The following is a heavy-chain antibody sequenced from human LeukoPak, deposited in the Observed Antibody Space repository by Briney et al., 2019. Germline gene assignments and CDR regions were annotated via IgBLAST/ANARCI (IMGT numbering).Heavy chain of an antibody. CDR2: ISAYNGNT. CDR1: GYTFTSYG. V-gene: IGHV1-18*01. CDR3: ARGVRRFLEWVSMDV. D-gene: IGHD3-3*01. J-gene: IGHJ6*03. Sequence: ASVKVSCKASGYTFTSYGISWVRQAPGQGLEWMGWISAYNGNTNYAQKLQGRVTMTTDTSTSTAYMELRRLRSDDTAVNYCARGVRRFLEWVSMDVWGKGTTVTVSS.